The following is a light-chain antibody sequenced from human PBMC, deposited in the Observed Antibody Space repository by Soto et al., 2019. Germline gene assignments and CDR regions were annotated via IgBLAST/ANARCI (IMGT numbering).Light chain of an antibody. V-gene: IGKV3-11*01. CDR3: QQRSSWPWT. J-gene: IGKJ1*01. CDR2: DAS. CDR1: QSVSSY. Sequence: EIVLTHSPATLSLSPGEIATLSCRASQSVSSYLAWYQQKPGQAPRLLIYDASNRATGIPARFSGSGSGTDFTLTISSLEPEDFAVYYCQQRSSWPWTFGQGTKVDIK.